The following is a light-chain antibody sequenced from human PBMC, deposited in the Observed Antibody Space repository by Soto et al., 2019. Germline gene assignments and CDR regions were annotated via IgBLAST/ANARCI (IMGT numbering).Light chain of an antibody. CDR1: QGISRW. V-gene: IGKV1-5*01. CDR3: QQYDSYPYT. Sequence: DIPMTQSPSTLSASVGDRVTITCRASQGISRWLAWYQQKPGKAPKLLIYDASSLESGVPSRFSGSGSGTEFTLTISSLQPDDFATYCCQQYDSYPYTFGQGTKLEIK. J-gene: IGKJ2*01. CDR2: DAS.